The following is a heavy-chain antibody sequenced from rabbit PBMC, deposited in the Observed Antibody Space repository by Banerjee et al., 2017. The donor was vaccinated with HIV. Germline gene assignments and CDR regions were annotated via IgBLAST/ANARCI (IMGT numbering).Heavy chain of an antibody. V-gene: IGHV1S45*01. CDR2: MDAGSSGST. J-gene: IGHJ6*01. CDR1: GFSFSSSYY. Sequence: QEQLVESGGGLVQPEGSLTLTCTASGFSFSSSYYMCWVRQAPGKGLEWIACMDAGSSGSTYYASWAEGRFTISKTSSTTVTLQMTSLTAADTATYFCARDDLSSSGYALSLWGPGTLVTVS. CDR3: ARDDLSSSGYALSL. D-gene: IGHD1-1*01.